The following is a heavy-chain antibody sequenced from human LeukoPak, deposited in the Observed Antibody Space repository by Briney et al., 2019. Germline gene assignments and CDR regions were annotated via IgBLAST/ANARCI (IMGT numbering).Heavy chain of an antibody. V-gene: IGHV3-66*02. CDR2: IYGVGST. Sequence: GGSLRLSCVASGFTVSSNYMSWVRQAPGKGPEWVSIIYGVGSTYYTDSVKGRFTISRDNSKNTLYLQMNSLRREDTAVYYCARDRIGWFDYWGQGTLVTVSS. CDR3: ARDRIGWFDY. D-gene: IGHD3-3*02. CDR1: GFTVSSNY. J-gene: IGHJ5*01.